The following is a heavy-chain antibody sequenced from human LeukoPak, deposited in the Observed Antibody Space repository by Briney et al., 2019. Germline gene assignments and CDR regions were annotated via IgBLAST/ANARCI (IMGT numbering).Heavy chain of an antibody. CDR1: GGSISSGAYY. J-gene: IGHJ4*02. V-gene: IGHV4-31*03. CDR3: ARADYGDPYFDY. D-gene: IGHD4-17*01. Sequence: SQTLSLTGTVSGGSISSGAYYWSWIRQHPGKGLDRSAYIYYSGSTYYNPSLKSRVTISVDTSKNQFSLKLSSVTAADTAVYYCARADYGDPYFDYWGQGTLVTVSS. CDR2: IYYSGST.